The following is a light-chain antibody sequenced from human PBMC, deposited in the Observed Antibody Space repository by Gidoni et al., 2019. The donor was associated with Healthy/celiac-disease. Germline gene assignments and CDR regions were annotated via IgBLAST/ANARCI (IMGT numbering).Light chain of an antibody. V-gene: IGKV3-15*01. CDR2: GAS. CDR3: RQYSNWPPVT. Sequence: EIVMTQSPATLSVSPGERATLSCRASQSVSSNLAWYQQKPGQAPRLLIYGASTRATGIPARFSGSGSGTEFTLTISSLQSEDFAVYYCRQYSNWPPVTFGPGTKVDIK. CDR1: QSVSSN. J-gene: IGKJ3*01.